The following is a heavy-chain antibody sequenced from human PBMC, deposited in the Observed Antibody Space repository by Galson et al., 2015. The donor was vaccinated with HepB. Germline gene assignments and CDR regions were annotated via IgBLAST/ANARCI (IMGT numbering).Heavy chain of an antibody. Sequence: TLSLTCTVSGGSISHTSYYWGWIRQPPGKGLEWIGSIYYSGSSYYNPSLESRVTISVDTSKNQFSLKLSSVTAADTTVYYCARQNRLFSYASNARGAFDMWGQGTMVTVSA. CDR3: ARQNRLFSYASNARGAFDM. D-gene: IGHD3-22*01. CDR2: IYYSGSS. CDR1: GGSISHTSYY. J-gene: IGHJ3*02. V-gene: IGHV4-39*01.